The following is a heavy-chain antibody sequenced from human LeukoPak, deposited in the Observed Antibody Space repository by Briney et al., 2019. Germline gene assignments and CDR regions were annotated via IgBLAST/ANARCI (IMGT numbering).Heavy chain of an antibody. J-gene: IGHJ4*02. Sequence: GGSLRLSCAAPGFTFSSYAMTWVRQAPGKGLEWVSAISGSGASTYYADSVKGRFTISRDNSKNTLFLQMNSLRVEDTAVNYCAKDLRYSGSLRAMDYWGQGTLVTVSS. CDR1: GFTFSSYA. CDR3: AKDLRYSGSLRAMDY. CDR2: ISGSGAST. D-gene: IGHD1-26*01. V-gene: IGHV3-23*01.